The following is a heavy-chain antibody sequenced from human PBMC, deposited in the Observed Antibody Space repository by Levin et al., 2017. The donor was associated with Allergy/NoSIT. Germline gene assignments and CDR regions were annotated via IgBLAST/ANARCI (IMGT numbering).Heavy chain of an antibody. CDR2: INHSGST. Sequence: SETLSLTCAVYGGSFSGYYWSWIRQPPGKGLEWIGEINHSGSTNYNPSLKSRVTISVDTSKNQFSLKLSSVTAADTAVYYCASFGGRGYSYGYLSPYYMDVWGKGTTVTVSS. J-gene: IGHJ6*03. V-gene: IGHV4-34*01. D-gene: IGHD5-18*01. CDR3: ASFGGRGYSYGYLSPYYMDV. CDR1: GGSFSGYY.